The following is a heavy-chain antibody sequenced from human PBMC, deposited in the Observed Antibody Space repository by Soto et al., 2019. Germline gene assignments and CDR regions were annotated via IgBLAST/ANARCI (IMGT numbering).Heavy chain of an antibody. CDR1: GGTFNTYA. J-gene: IGHJ6*02. D-gene: IGHD6-19*01. V-gene: IGHV1-69*06. CDR2: IIPIFGTA. Sequence: QVQLVQSGAEVKKPGSSVKVSCKASGGTFNTYAISWVRQAPGQGLEWMGGIIPIFGTANYAQKFQGRVTITADKSTSTVYMELSSLRSEDTAVYYCAKWMGSSGWYTRGSMDVWGQGTTVTVSS. CDR3: AKWMGSSGWYTRGSMDV.